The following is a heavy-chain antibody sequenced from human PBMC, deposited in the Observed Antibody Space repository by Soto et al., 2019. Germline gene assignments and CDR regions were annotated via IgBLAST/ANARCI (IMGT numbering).Heavy chain of an antibody. D-gene: IGHD3-10*01. Sequence: GGSLRLSCAASGFTFSSYAMSWVRQAPGKGLEWVSAISGSGGSTYYADSVKGQFTISRDNSKNTLYLQMNSLRAEDTAIYYCAKEVQPYYYYYMDVWGKGTTVTVSS. V-gene: IGHV3-23*01. CDR3: AKEVQPYYYYYMDV. J-gene: IGHJ6*03. CDR2: ISGSGGST. CDR1: GFTFSSYA.